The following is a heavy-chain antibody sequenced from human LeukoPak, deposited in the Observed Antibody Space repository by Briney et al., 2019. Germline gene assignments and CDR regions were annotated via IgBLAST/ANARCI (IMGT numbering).Heavy chain of an antibody. CDR2: IYTSGST. V-gene: IGHV4-59*10. CDR3: ARGGGILTGYYTNYYYYYMDV. Sequence: SETLSLTCAVYGGSFSGYYWSWIRQPAGKGLEWIGRIYTSGSTNYNPSLKSRVTMSVDTSKNQFSLKLSSVTAADTAVYYCARGGGILTGYYTNYYYYYMDVWGKGTTVTISS. CDR1: GGSFSGYY. D-gene: IGHD3-9*01. J-gene: IGHJ6*03.